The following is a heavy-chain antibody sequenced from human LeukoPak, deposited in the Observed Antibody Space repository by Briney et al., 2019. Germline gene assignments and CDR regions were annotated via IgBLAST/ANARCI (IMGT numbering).Heavy chain of an antibody. CDR1: GFTFSSYA. J-gene: IGHJ5*01. D-gene: IGHD2-2*02. CDR3: ARDLGYCSSISCYKNRFDS. Sequence: PGGSLRLSFAASGFTFSSYAMDWVRQAPGKGLEWVAVISYDGSNKYYADSVKGRFTISRDNSKNTPDLQMNSLGGEDTAVYYCARDLGYCSSISCYKNRFDSWGQGTLVIVSS. V-gene: IGHV3-30-3*01. CDR2: ISYDGSNK.